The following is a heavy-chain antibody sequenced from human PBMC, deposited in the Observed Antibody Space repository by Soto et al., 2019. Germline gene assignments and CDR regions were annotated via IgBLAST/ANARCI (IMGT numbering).Heavy chain of an antibody. CDR2: LYWDDDE. CDR1: GFSLNTGGVG. V-gene: IGHV2-5*02. J-gene: IGHJ6*02. Sequence: QITLKESGPTLVKPTQTLTLTCTFSGFSLNTGGVGVGWVRQPRGKAMEWLALLYWDDDERYRPSLRSRLNITKDTINNQVVLNISNMDPEDTATYCCVLNWRYYGGDYYYGMDVWGQGTTVTVS. CDR3: VLNWRYYGGDYYYGMDV. D-gene: IGHD3-10*01.